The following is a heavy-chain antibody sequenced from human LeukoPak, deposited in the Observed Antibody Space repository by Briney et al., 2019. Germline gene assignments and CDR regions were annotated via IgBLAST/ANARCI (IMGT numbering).Heavy chain of an antibody. J-gene: IGHJ4*02. CDR1: GGTFSSYA. D-gene: IGHD3-10*01. CDR3: ARVPYYYGSGSHNPPDY. CDR2: MNPNSGNT. V-gene: IGHV1-8*02. Sequence: GASVKVSCKASGGTFSSYAISWVRQATGQGLEWMGWMNPNSGNTGYAQKFQGRVTMTRNTSISTAYMELSSLRSEDTAVYYCARVPYYYGSGSHNPPDYWGQGTLVTVSS.